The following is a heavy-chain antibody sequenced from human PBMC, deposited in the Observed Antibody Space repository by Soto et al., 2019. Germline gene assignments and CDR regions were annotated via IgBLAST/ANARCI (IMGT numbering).Heavy chain of an antibody. Sequence: GASVKVSCKASGGTFSSYAISWVRQAPGQGLEWMGGIIPIFGTANYAQKFQGRVTITADESTSTAYMELSSLRSEDTAVYYCARDPHYYDSSGYSIEYFQHWGQGTLVTSPQ. J-gene: IGHJ1*01. CDR2: IIPIFGTA. CDR1: GGTFSSYA. V-gene: IGHV1-69*13. CDR3: ARDPHYYDSSGYSIEYFQH. D-gene: IGHD3-22*01.